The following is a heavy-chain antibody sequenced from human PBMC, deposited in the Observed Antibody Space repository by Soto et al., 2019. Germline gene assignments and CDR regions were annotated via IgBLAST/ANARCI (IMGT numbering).Heavy chain of an antibody. J-gene: IGHJ6*02. V-gene: IGHV4-39*01. CDR2: IYYSGST. CDR3: ARHRVGIAVAGMDV. Sequence: SETLSLTCTVSGGSISSSSYYWGWIRQPPGKGLEWIGSIYYSGSTYYNPSLKSRVTISVDTSKNQFSLKLSSVTAADTAVYYCARHRVGIAVAGMDVWGQGTTVTVSS. CDR1: GGSISSSSYY. D-gene: IGHD6-19*01.